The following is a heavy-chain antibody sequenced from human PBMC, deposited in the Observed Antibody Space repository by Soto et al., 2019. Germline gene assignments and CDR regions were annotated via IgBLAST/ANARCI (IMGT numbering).Heavy chain of an antibody. CDR2: IIPIFGTA. V-gene: IGHV1-69*01. CDR1: GGTFSSYA. J-gene: IGHJ5*02. CDR3: ARDQRRELKEFHWFDP. Sequence: QVPLVQSGAEVKKPGSSVKVSCKASGGTFSSYAISWVRQAPGQGLEWMGGIIPIFGTANYAQKFQGRVTITADESTSTAYMELSSLRSEDTAVYYCARDQRRELKEFHWFDPWGQGTLVTVSS. D-gene: IGHD1-26*01.